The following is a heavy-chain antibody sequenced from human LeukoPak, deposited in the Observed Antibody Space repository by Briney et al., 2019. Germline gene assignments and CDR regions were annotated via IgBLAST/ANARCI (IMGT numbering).Heavy chain of an antibody. CDR2: ISSSGSTI. D-gene: IGHD3-10*02. V-gene: IGHV3-48*03. CDR3: AELGITMIGGV. J-gene: IGHJ6*04. Sequence: SGGSLRLSGAASGFMFSSYEMNWVRQAPGKGLEWVSYISSSGSTIYYADSVKGRFTISRDNAKNSLYLQMNSRRAEDTVVYYCAELGITMIGGVWGKGTTVTISS. CDR1: GFMFSSYE.